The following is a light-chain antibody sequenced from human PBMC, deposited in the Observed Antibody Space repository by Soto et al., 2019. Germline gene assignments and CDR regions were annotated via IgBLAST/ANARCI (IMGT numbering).Light chain of an antibody. CDR1: QNINSW. J-gene: IGKJ4*02. Sequence: DIQMTQSPSTLSASVGDRVTITCRASQNINSWLAWYQQKPGKAPKLLIYKASNLESGVPSRFSGSGSGTDFTLTISSLQPDDFATYHCQQYESFFPLTGGGGTKVEIK. V-gene: IGKV1-5*03. CDR3: QQYESFFPLT. CDR2: KAS.